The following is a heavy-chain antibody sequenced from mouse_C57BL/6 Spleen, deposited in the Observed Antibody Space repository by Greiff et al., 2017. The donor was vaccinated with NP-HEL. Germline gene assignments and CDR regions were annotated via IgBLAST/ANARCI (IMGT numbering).Heavy chain of an antibody. J-gene: IGHJ4*01. Sequence: DVQLVESGGDLVKPGGSLKLSCAASGFTFSSYGMSWVRQTPDKRLEWVATISSGGSYTYYPDSVKGRFTISRDNAKNTLYLQMSSLKSEDTAMYYCARGGLRDAMDYWGQGTSVTVSS. CDR3: ARGGLRDAMDY. CDR1: GFTFSSYG. D-gene: IGHD2-4*01. V-gene: IGHV5-6*01. CDR2: ISSGGSYT.